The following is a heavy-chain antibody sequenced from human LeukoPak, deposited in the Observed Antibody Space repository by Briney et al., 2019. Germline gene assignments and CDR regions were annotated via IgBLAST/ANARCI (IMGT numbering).Heavy chain of an antibody. V-gene: IGHV3-33*01. CDR2: IWYDGSNK. CDR3: VSETNCSGGSCYQT. J-gene: IGHJ5*02. Sequence: GRSLRLSCAASGFTFSSYGMHWVRQAPGKGLEWVAVIWYDGSNKYYADSVKGRFTISRDNSKNTLYLQMNSLRAEDTAVYYCVSETNCSGGSCYQTWGQGTLVTVSS. CDR1: GFTFSSYG. D-gene: IGHD2-15*01.